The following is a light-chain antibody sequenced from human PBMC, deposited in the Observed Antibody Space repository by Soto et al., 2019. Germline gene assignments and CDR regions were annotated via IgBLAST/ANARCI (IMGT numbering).Light chain of an antibody. CDR3: QQYGSSPRT. Sequence: EIVLTQSPGTLCLSPGERATLSCRASQIXXSGNLAWYQQKPGQAPRLLISGAXXRATGIPDRFSGSGSGTDFTLTTSRLEPEDFAVYYCQQYGSSPRTFGQGTKVDIK. J-gene: IGKJ1*01. CDR2: GAX. V-gene: IGKV3-20*01. CDR1: QIXXSGN.